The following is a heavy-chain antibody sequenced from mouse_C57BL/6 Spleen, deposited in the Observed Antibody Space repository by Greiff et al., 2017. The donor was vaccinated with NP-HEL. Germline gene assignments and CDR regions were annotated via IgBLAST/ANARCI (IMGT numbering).Heavy chain of an antibody. CDR1: GFTFSSYA. Sequence: EVQGVESGEGLVKPGGSLKLSCAASGFTFSSYAMSWVRQTPEKRLEWVAYISSGGDYIYYADTVKGRFTISRDNARNTLYLQMSSLKSEDTAMYYCTRDGDYGSSYWYFDVWGTRTTVTVSS. D-gene: IGHD1-1*01. J-gene: IGHJ1*03. CDR3: TRDGDYGSSYWYFDV. CDR2: ISSGGDYI. V-gene: IGHV5-9-1*02.